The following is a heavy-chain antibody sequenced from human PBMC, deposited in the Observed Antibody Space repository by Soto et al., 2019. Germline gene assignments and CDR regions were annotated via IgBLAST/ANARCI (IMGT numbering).Heavy chain of an antibody. V-gene: IGHV1-69*08. D-gene: IGHD3-9*01. CDR1: GGTFSSYT. Sequence: QVQLVQSGAEVKKPGSSVKVSCKASGGTFSSYTISWVRQAPGQGLEWMGRIIPILGRANYAQKFQGRVTITADKSTSTAYMELSSLRSEDTAVYYCARDGTTYYDILTGSNGMDVWGQGTTVTVSS. CDR2: IIPILGRA. J-gene: IGHJ6*02. CDR3: ARDGTTYYDILTGSNGMDV.